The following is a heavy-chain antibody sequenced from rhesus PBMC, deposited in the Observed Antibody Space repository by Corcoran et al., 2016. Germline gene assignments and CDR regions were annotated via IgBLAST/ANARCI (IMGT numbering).Heavy chain of an antibody. CDR2: IYGSGGSN. V-gene: IGHV4S14*01. J-gene: IGHJ2*01. CDR1: GYSISSGYY. CDR3: ASVGSSWSEWDTVGTEWYFDL. D-gene: IGHD5-42*01. Sequence: QVQLQESGPGLVKPSETLSLTCAVSGYSISSGYYWGWIRQPPGKGLEWIGSIYGSGGSNYLNPSLKSRVTLSVDTAKNQFSLKLSSVTVADTAVYYCASVGSSWSEWDTVGTEWYFDLWGPGTPITISS.